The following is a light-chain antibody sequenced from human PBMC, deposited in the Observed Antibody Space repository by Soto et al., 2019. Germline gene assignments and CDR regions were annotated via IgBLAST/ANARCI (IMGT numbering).Light chain of an antibody. Sequence: EIVLTQSPATLSLSPGERATLSCRASQSVSSYLAWYQQKPGQAPRLLIYDASSRATGIPDRFSGSGSGTDFTLTISRLEPEDFAVYFCQQYDNSPITFGQGTRLEIK. CDR3: QQYDNSPIT. CDR2: DAS. CDR1: QSVSSY. J-gene: IGKJ5*01. V-gene: IGKV3-20*01.